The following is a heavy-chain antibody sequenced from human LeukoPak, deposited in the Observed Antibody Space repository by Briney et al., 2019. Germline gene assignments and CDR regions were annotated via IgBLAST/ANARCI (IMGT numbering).Heavy chain of an antibody. J-gene: IGHJ3*02. Sequence: GGSLRLSCAASGFTFSSYSMNWVRQAPGKGLEWVSSISSSSSYIYYADSVKGRFTISRDNAKNSLYLQMNSRRAEDTAVYYCARDSIIAESSDAFDIWGQGTMVTVSS. CDR3: ARDSIIAESSDAFDI. D-gene: IGHD6-13*01. CDR2: ISSSSSYI. CDR1: GFTFSSYS. V-gene: IGHV3-21*01.